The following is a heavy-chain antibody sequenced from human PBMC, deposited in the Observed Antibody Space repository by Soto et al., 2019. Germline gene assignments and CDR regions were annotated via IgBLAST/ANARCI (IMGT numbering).Heavy chain of an antibody. Sequence: SLRLSCAASGFTFSSYGMHWVRQAPGKGLEWVAVISYDGSNKYYADSVKGRFTISRDNSKNTLYLQMNSLRAEDTAVYYCAKDSAAKLELPDYWGQGTLVTVSS. CDR3: AKDSAAKLELPDY. CDR2: ISYDGSNK. D-gene: IGHD1-7*01. J-gene: IGHJ4*02. CDR1: GFTFSSYG. V-gene: IGHV3-30*18.